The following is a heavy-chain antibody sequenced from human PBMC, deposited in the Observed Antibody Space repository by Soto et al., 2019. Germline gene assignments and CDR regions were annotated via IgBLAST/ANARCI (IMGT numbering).Heavy chain of an antibody. D-gene: IGHD3-10*01. CDR3: ARRRRYGSGSYVFY. V-gene: IGHV1-69*02. CDR2: IIPILGIA. CDR1: GGTFSSYT. Sequence: QVQLVQSGAAVKKPGSSVKVSCKASGGTFSSYTISWVRQAPGQGLEWMGRIIPILGIANYAQKFQGRVTITADKSTSTAYMELSSLRSDDTVVYYCARRRRYGSGSYVFYWGQGTLVTVSS. J-gene: IGHJ4*02.